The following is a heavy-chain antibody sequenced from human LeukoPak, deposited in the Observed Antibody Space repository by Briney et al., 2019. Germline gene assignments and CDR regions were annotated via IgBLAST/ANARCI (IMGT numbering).Heavy chain of an antibody. Sequence: PGGSLRLSCAASGFTFSTFWMSWVRQAPGKGLEWVANIKQDGSDQYDVDSVEGRFTISRDNAQNSLYLQMDSLRAEDTAVYYCAREREGAFDYWGQGTLVTVSS. CDR1: GFTFSTFW. CDR2: IKQDGSDQ. J-gene: IGHJ4*02. CDR3: AREREGAFDY. V-gene: IGHV3-7*01. D-gene: IGHD1-26*01.